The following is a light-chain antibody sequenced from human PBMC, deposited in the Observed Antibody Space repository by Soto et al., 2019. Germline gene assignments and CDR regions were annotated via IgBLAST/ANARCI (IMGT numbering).Light chain of an antibody. V-gene: IGKV1-5*03. Sequence: DIQMTQSPSTLSASVGDRVTITCRASQTISTWLAWYQQKPGKAPKLLIYRATSLERGVPSKFSGRGSGTEFTLTISSLQPDDFATYYCQQYDSYPWTFGQGTKVEIK. CDR1: QTISTW. CDR2: RAT. J-gene: IGKJ1*01. CDR3: QQYDSYPWT.